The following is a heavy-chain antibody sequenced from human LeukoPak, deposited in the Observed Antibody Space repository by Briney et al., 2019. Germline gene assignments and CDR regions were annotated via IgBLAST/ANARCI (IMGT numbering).Heavy chain of an antibody. Sequence: SETLSLTCTVSGGSISSYYWSWIRQPPGKGLEWIGYIYYSGSTNYNPSLKSRVTISVDTSKNQFSLKLSSVTAADTAVYYCARGVSRGYSYGRYYMDVWGKGTTVTVSS. CDR2: IYYSGST. V-gene: IGHV4-59*01. J-gene: IGHJ6*03. CDR3: ARGVSRGYSYGRYYMDV. D-gene: IGHD5-18*01. CDR1: GGSISSYY.